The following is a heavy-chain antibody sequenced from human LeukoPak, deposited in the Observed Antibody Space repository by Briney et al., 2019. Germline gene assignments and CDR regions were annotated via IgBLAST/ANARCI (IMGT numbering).Heavy chain of an antibody. CDR1: GDAITGSSYY. V-gene: IGHV4-39*01. CDR2: MDYSGNT. Sequence: SETLSLTCTVSGDAITGSSYYWGWIRQSPGKGLEWIGSMDYSGNTYSNPSLESRVTMSADTSKNQFSLKLNSVSVADTAVYYCARQYFDRTGYYYFDYWGQGTLVIVSS. D-gene: IGHD3-22*01. J-gene: IGHJ4*02. CDR3: ARQYFDRTGYYYFDY.